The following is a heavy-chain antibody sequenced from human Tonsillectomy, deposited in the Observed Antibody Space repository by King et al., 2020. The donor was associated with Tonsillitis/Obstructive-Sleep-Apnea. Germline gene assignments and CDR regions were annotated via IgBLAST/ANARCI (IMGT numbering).Heavy chain of an antibody. CDR3: ARRRLGYFSSASCRDWYFDL. V-gene: IGHV5-51*01. CDR1: GYSFTNNW. Sequence: VQLVQSGAEVKKPGESLKISCRGSGYSFTNNWIGWVRQMPGKGLEWMGIIYPGDSDTRHSPSFQGQVTISADKSISTAYLQWSSLKASDTAMYYCARRRLGYFSSASCRDWYFDLWGRGTLVTVSS. CDR2: IYPGDSDT. D-gene: IGHD2-2*01. J-gene: IGHJ2*01.